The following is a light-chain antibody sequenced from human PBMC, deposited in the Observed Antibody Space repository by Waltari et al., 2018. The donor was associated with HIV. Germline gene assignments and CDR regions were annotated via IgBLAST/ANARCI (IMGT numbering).Light chain of an antibody. CDR3: QSYDSSLGVV. CDR1: SSNIGTNHD. V-gene: IGLV1-40*01. CDR2: VDT. J-gene: IGLJ2*01. Sequence: QSVLTQPPSVSGAPGQRVTISCTGSSSNIGTNHDVHWYQQLPGTAPKLLIYVDTKRPSEIPDRFSGSKSGTSASLTITGLQAEDEADYYCQSYDSSLGVVFGGGTKLTVL.